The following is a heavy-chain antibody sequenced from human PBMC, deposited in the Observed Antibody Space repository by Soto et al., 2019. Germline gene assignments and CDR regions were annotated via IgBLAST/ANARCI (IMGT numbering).Heavy chain of an antibody. CDR1: GGTFSSYA. CDR3: ARVPRLTSPPTTMVRGVIGYYFDY. V-gene: IGHV1-69*13. J-gene: IGHJ4*02. D-gene: IGHD3-10*01. CDR2: IIPIFGTA. Sequence: ASVKVSCKASGGTFSSYAISWVRQAPGQGLEWMGGIIPIFGTANYAQKFQGRVTITADESTSTAYMELSSLRSEDTAVYYCARVPRLTSPPTTMVRGVIGYYFDYWGQGTLVTVSS.